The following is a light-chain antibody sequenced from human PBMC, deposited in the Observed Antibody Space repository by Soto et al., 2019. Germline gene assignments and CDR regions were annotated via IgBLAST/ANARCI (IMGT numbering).Light chain of an antibody. V-gene: IGKV3-20*01. CDR3: HQYDTSPRT. J-gene: IGKJ1*01. Sequence: EIVLTQSPGTLSLSPGERATLSCRASQNLSSGYLAWYRQRPGQAPRILIYAASSRATGIPDRFIGSGSGTDFTLTISRLEPEDFAVYYCHQYDTSPRTFGRGTKVE. CDR2: AAS. CDR1: QNLSSGY.